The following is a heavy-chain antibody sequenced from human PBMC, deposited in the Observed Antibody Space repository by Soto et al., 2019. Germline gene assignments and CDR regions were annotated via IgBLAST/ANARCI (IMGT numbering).Heavy chain of an antibody. CDR3: ARYRSVRTTVTYFDY. CDR2: IYSGGST. Sequence: GGDLRHPWAGSGFTPRSESNSGVPPAPGKGLECVLVIYSGGSTYYADSVKGRFTISRDNSKNTLYLQMNSLRAEDTAVYYFARYRSVRTTVTYFDYRGQGTLVTVSS. D-gene: IGHD4-17*01. CDR1: GFTPRSES. J-gene: IGHJ4*02. V-gene: IGHV3-66*01.